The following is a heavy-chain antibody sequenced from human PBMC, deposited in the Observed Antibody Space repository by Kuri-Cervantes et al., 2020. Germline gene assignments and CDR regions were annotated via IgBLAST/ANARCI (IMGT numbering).Heavy chain of an antibody. D-gene: IGHD3-22*01. CDR3: ARVLLVRRYYYDSSGYYYLDY. Sequence: SETLSLTCAVYGGSFSGYYWSWIRQPPRKGLEWIGEINHSGSTNYNPSLKSRVTISVDTSKNQFSLKLSSVTAADTAVYYCARVLLVRRYYYDSSGYYYLDYWGQGTLVTVSS. J-gene: IGHJ4*02. CDR1: GGSFSGYY. CDR2: INHSGST. V-gene: IGHV4-34*01.